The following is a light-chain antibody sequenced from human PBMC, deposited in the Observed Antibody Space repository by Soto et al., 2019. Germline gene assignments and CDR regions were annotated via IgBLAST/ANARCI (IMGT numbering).Light chain of an antibody. CDR3: QQYGSSPWT. V-gene: IGKV3-20*01. J-gene: IGKJ1*01. Sequence: EIVLTHSPGTLSLSPCERATLSFSASQSVSSSYLVWHQQKPGQAPRLLIYAASRRATGIPDRFSGSGSGTDFTLTISRLEPEDFAVYYCQQYGSSPWTFGQGTKVDI. CDR2: AAS. CDR1: QSVSSSY.